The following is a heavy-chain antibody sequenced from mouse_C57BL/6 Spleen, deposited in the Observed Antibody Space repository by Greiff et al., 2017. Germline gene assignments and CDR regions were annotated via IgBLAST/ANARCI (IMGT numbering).Heavy chain of an antibody. CDR2: INPSSGYT. D-gene: IGHD2-14*01. J-gene: IGHJ2*01. Sequence: QVQLQQSGAELAKPGASVKLSCKASGYTFTSYWMHWVKQRPGQGLEWIGYINPSSGYTKYNQTFKDKATLTADKSSITAYMPLISLTYEDSAVYYCAREIIGLPGGYWGQGTTLTVSS. V-gene: IGHV1-7*01. CDR3: AREIIGLPGGY. CDR1: GYTFTSYW.